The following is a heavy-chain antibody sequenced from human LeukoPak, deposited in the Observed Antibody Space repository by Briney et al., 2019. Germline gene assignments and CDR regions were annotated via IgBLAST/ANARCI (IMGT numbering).Heavy chain of an antibody. CDR3: ARYSYGGPLDY. V-gene: IGHV4-59*08. J-gene: IGHJ4*02. CDR2: IYYSGST. Sequence: SETLSLTCTVSGGSISSYYWSWIRQPPGKGLEWIGYIYYSGSTNYNPSLKSRVTISVDTSKNQFSLKLSSVIAADTAVYYCARYSYGGPLDYWGQGTLVTVSS. D-gene: IGHD5-18*01. CDR1: GGSISSYY.